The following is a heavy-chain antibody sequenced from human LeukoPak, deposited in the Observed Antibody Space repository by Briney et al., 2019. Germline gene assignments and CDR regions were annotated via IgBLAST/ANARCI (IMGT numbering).Heavy chain of an antibody. CDR3: ARHRKLERDAFDI. Sequence: ASETLSLTCTVPGGSISSSSYYWGWIRQPPGKGLEWIGSIYYSGSTYYNPSLKSRVTISVDTSKNQFSLKLSSVTAADTAVYYCARHRKLERDAFDIWGQGTMVTVSS. J-gene: IGHJ3*02. CDR1: GGSISSSSYY. CDR2: IYYSGST. D-gene: IGHD1-1*01. V-gene: IGHV4-39*01.